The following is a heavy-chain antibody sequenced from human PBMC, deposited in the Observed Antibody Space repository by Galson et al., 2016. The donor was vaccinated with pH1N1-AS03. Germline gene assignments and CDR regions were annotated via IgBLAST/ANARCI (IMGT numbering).Heavy chain of an antibody. V-gene: IGHV3-30*18. J-gene: IGHJ3*02. CDR3: AKEGSGSVSKFAFDI. Sequence: LRFFCAASGFIVLPPGLPWVRRAPGVGVAWVGVLFFFGCFAFCGDSVGGLVTVSRDNSNNTLYLQMDSLRAEDRAVYYCAKEGSGSVSKFAFDIWGHRTIVTVSS. CDR1: GFIVLPPG. D-gene: IGHD3-10*01. CDR2: LFFFGCFA.